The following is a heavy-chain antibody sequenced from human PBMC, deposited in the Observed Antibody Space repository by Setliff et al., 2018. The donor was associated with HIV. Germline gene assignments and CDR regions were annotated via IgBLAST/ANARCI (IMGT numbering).Heavy chain of an antibody. V-gene: IGHV3-21*01. D-gene: IGHD3-10*01. CDR3: TKDITWQSGTFDY. Sequence: PGGSLRLSCVVSGFSFSNYAMHWVHHIPEKGLEWVSSISSSSSYIYYADSVKDRFTISRDNSKNTLYLQLNSLSAEYTAFYYCTKDITWQSGTFDYWGQGTLVTVSS. CDR1: GFSFSNYA. J-gene: IGHJ4*02. CDR2: ISSSSSYI.